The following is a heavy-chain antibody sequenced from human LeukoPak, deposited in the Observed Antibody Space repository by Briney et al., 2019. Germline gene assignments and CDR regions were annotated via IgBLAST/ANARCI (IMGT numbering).Heavy chain of an antibody. CDR1: GYTFSTHA. V-gene: IGHV3-23*01. CDR3: AKRIAVAGPYFDY. J-gene: IGHJ4*02. D-gene: IGHD6-19*01. Sequence: GSLRLSCAASGYTFSTHAMSWVRQAPGKGLEWVSGITGSGGGTYYADSVKGRFTISRDNSKNTLYLQMNSLRAEDTAVYYCAKRIAVAGPYFDYWGQGTLVTVSS. CDR2: ITGSGGGT.